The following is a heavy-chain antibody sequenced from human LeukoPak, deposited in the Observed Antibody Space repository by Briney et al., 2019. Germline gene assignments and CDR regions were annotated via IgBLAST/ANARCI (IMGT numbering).Heavy chain of an antibody. CDR1: GGSISSSSDY. V-gene: IGHV4-39*01. CDR2: IYYSGST. J-gene: IGHJ3*02. D-gene: IGHD3-16*02. CDR3: ARGGDYVWGSYRLGAFDI. Sequence: SETLSLTCTVSGGSISSSSDYWGWIRQPPGKGLEWIGSIYYSGSTYYNPSLKSRVTISVDTSKNQFSLKLSSVTAADTAVYYCARGGDYVWGSYRLGAFDIWGQGTMVTVSS.